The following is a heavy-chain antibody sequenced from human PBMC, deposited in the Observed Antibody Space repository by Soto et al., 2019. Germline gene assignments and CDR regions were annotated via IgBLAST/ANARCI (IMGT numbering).Heavy chain of an antibody. V-gene: IGHV4-30-2*01. CDR1: GGSIRSGGYS. CDR2: IYHSGST. CDR3: ARGPRGYTDYDYYFYGMDV. J-gene: IGHJ6*02. D-gene: IGHD5-12*01. Sequence: QLQLQESGSGLVTPSQTLSLTCAVSGGSIRSGGYSWSWIRQPPGKGLEWIGHIYHSGSTYYNPSLSSRVTISVHSSKNQFSLKLTSVTAADTAIYYCARGPRGYTDYDYYFYGMDVWGQGTTVTVSS.